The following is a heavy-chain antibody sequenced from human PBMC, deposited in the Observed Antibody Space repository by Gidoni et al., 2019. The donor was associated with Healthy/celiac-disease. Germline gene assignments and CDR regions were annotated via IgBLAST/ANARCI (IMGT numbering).Heavy chain of an antibody. J-gene: IGHJ3*02. Sequence: QVQLVESGGGVVQPGRSRRLSCAASGFTFSSYGMHWVRQAPGKGLEWVAVISYDGSNKYYADSVKGRFTISRDNSKNTLYLQMNSLRAEDTAVYYCAKDLQYYYDSSGDDAFDIWGQGTMVTVSS. CDR3: AKDLQYYYDSSGDDAFDI. V-gene: IGHV3-30*18. CDR2: ISYDGSNK. CDR1: GFTFSSYG. D-gene: IGHD3-22*01.